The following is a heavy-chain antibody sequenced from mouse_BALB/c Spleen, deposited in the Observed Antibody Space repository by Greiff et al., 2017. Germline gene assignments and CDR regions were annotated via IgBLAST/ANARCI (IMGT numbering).Heavy chain of an antibody. J-gene: IGHJ3*01. CDR2: IRLKSNNYAT. CDR1: GFTFSNYW. V-gene: IGHV6-6*02. D-gene: IGHD4-1*02. CDR3: TTTAWFAY. Sequence: EVQLQESGGGLVQPGGSMKLSCVASGFTFSNYWMNWVRQSPEKGLEWVAEIRLKSNNYATHYAESVQGRFTISRDDSKSSVYLQMNNLRAEDTGIYYCTTTAWFAYWGQGTLVTVSA.